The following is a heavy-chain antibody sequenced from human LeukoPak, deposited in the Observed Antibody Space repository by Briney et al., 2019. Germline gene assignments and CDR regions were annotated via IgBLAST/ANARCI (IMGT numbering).Heavy chain of an antibody. CDR1: GFTFNNYA. CDR3: AKGPCTSSSCSFDF. D-gene: IGHD2-2*01. Sequence: GGSLRLSFAASGFTFNNYAMSWVRQAPGKGLEWVSGIGASGGYTYYADSVKGRFTISRDNSKNTLYLQMNSLRAEDTAVYYCAKGPCTSSSCSFDFWGQGTLVTVSS. V-gene: IGHV3-23*01. CDR2: IGASGGYT. J-gene: IGHJ4*02.